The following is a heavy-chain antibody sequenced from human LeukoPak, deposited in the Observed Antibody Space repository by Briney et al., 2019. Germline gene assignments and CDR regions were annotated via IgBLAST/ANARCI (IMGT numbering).Heavy chain of an antibody. CDR2: IYYSGST. CDR3: ASKRIVAAIYDY. CDR1: GGSISSSSYY. Sequence: SETLSLTCTVSGGSISSSSYYWGWIRQPPGKGLEWIGSIYYSGSTYYNPSLKSRVTISVDTSKNQFSLKLSSVTAADTAVYYCASKRIVAAIYDYWGQGTLVTVSS. J-gene: IGHJ4*02. V-gene: IGHV4-39*01. D-gene: IGHD5-12*01.